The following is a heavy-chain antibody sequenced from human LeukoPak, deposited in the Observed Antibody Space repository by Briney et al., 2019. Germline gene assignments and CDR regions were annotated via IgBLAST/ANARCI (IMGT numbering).Heavy chain of an antibody. CDR2: ISGSGNRT. Sequence: PGGSLRLSCAASGFTFSSYAMSWVHQAPGKGLEWVSSISGSGNRTYYADSVKGRFTISRDNSKNTLYLQMNSLRAEDTAVYYCARVWIVVVITGALDYWGQGTLVTVSS. CDR1: GFTFSSYA. D-gene: IGHD3-22*01. CDR3: ARVWIVVVITGALDY. V-gene: IGHV3-23*01. J-gene: IGHJ4*02.